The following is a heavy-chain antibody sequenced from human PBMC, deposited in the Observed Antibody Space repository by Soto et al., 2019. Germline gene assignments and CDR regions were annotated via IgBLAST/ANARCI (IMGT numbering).Heavy chain of an antibody. D-gene: IGHD4-17*01. Sequence: QVQLQESGPGLVKPSQTLSLTCPFSGGSISSGGYYWSWIRQHPGKGLEGIGYIYYSGSTYYNPSLKSRVTISVDTSKNQFSLKLSSVTAADTAVYYCARAIRGTVTTGINFDYWGQGTLVTVSS. CDR2: IYYSGST. CDR3: ARAIRGTVTTGINFDY. CDR1: GGSISSGGYY. J-gene: IGHJ4*02. V-gene: IGHV4-31*03.